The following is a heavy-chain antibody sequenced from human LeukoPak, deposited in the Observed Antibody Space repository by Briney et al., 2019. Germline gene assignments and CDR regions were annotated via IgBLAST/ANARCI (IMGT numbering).Heavy chain of an antibody. CDR3: ARGRGPPRYFDY. J-gene: IGHJ4*02. CDR2: INHSGST. CDR1: GGSFSGCY. V-gene: IGHV4-34*01. Sequence: SETLSLTCAVYGGSFSGCYWSWIRQPPGKGLEGIGEINHSGSTNYNPSLKSRVTISVDTSKNQFPLKLSSVTAADTAVYYCARGRGPPRYFDYWGQGTLVTVSS.